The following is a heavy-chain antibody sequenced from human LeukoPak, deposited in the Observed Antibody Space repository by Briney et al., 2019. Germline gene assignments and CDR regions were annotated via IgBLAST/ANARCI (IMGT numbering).Heavy chain of an antibody. CDR3: ATAPTLAYCGGDCYSTLDY. CDR1: GYTFTGYY. J-gene: IGHJ4*02. D-gene: IGHD2-21*02. Sequence: ASVKVSCKASGYTFTGYYMHWVRQAPGQGLEWMGWINPNSGGTNYAQKFQGRVTMTEDTSTDTAYMELSSLRSEDTAVYYCATAPTLAYCGGDCYSTLDYWGQGTLVTVSS. CDR2: INPNSGGT. V-gene: IGHV1-2*02.